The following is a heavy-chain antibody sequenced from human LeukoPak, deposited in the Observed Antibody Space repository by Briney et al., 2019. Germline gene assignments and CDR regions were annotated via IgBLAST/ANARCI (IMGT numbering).Heavy chain of an antibody. D-gene: IGHD5-18*01. V-gene: IGHV3-23*01. CDR3: VKNIGYSYGVSYYFDY. CDR2: ISGSGGST. CDR1: GFTFSSYA. Sequence: GGSLRLSCAASGFTFSSYAMSWVRQAPGKGLEWVSAISGSGGSTYYADSVKGRFTISRDNSKNTLYLQMNSLRAEDTAVYYCVKNIGYSYGVSYYFDYWGQGTLVIVSS. J-gene: IGHJ4*02.